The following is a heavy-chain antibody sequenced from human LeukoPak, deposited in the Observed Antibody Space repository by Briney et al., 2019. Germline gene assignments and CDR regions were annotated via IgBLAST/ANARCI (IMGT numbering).Heavy chain of an antibody. D-gene: IGHD5-18*01. Sequence: GASVKVSCKASGGTFSSYAISWVRQAPGQGLEWMGGIIPIFGTANYAQKFQGRVTITADESTCTAYMELSSLRSEDTAVYYCASRVGTTWIQLWLPLDYWGQGTLVTVSS. J-gene: IGHJ4*02. CDR3: ASRVGTTWIQLWLPLDY. V-gene: IGHV1-69*01. CDR1: GGTFSSYA. CDR2: IIPIFGTA.